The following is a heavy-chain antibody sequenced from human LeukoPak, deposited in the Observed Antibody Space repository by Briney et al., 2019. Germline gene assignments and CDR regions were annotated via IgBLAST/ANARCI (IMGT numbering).Heavy chain of an antibody. V-gene: IGHV4-59*01. CDR1: GGSISSYY. D-gene: IGHD3-22*01. Sequence: PSETLSLTCTVSGGSISSYYWSWIRQPPGRGLEWIGYIYYSGITNYNPSLKHRVTISVDTSKNQFSLKLSSVTAADTAVYYCARDSGYDSSGYFDYWGQGTLVTVSS. CDR2: IYYSGIT. CDR3: ARDSGYDSSGYFDY. J-gene: IGHJ4*02.